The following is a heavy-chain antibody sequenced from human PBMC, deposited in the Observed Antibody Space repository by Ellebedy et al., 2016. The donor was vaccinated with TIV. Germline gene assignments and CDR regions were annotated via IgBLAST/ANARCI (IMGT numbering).Heavy chain of an antibody. CDR1: GYTFSSYY. CDR2: INPSGGST. V-gene: IGHV1-46*04. D-gene: IGHD1-26*01. Sequence: AASVKVSCKASGYTFSSYYMHWVRQDPGQGLEWMGIINPSGGSTTYAQNLQGRVTMTRDTSTSTVYMELSSLRSEDTAVYYCARSPESGSYFAVPFFDYWGQGTLVTVSS. CDR3: ARSPESGSYFAVPFFDY. J-gene: IGHJ4*02.